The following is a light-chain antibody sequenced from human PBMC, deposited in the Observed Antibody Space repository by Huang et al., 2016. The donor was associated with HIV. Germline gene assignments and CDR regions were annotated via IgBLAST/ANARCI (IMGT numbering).Light chain of an antibody. Sequence: IQLTQSPSSLSASVGDRVTITCRASQAISTNLAWYQQKPGKTPKVLIYAAATLQSGVPSRFSGSTSGTYFSLTITNLHSEDFATYFCQHLDTYPITFGQGTRLDIK. V-gene: IGKV1-9*01. J-gene: IGKJ5*01. CDR2: AAA. CDR3: QHLDTYPIT. CDR1: QAISTN.